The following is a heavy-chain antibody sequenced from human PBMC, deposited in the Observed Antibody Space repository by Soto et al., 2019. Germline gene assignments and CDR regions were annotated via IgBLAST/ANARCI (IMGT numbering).Heavy chain of an antibody. D-gene: IGHD5-18*01. J-gene: IGHJ6*03. Sequence: ASVKVSCKASGYTFTSYYMHWVRQAPGQGLEWMGIINPSGGSTSYAQKFQGRVTMTRDTSTSTVYMELSSLRSEDTAVYYCARNVDTAMGIYYYYYMDVWGKGTTVTVSS. CDR3: ARNVDTAMGIYYYYYMDV. CDR2: INPSGGST. V-gene: IGHV1-46*03. CDR1: GYTFTSYY.